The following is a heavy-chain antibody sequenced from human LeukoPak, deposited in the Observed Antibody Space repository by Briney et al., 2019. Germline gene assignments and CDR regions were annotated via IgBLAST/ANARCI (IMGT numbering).Heavy chain of an antibody. D-gene: IGHD3-10*01. CDR1: GYSFTSYW. CDR3: ARHGTYYYGSGSSPGPYGMDV. V-gene: IGHV5-51*01. J-gene: IGHJ6*02. Sequence: PGESLKISCKGSGYSFTSYWIGWVRQMPGKGLEWMGIIYPGGSDTRYSPSFQGQVTISADKSISTAYLQWSSLKASDTAMYYCARHGTYYYGSGSSPGPYGMDVWGQGTTVTVSS. CDR2: IYPGGSDT.